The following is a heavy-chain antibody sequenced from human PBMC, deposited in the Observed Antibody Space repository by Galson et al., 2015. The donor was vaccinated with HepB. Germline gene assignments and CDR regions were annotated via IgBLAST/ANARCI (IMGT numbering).Heavy chain of an antibody. CDR1: GFTFSNYA. CDR3: AKDFRETGTTFPHHHYYDGLDV. D-gene: IGHD1-1*01. CDR2: INAGDIP. Sequence: SLRLSCAASGFTFSNYAMNWVRQAPGKGLEWVSVINAGDIPYYADSVKGRFTISRDNSKKTVYLQMNSLRAEDTALYYCAKDFRETGTTFPHHHYYDGLDVWGQGTAVTVSS. V-gene: IGHV3-23*01. J-gene: IGHJ6*02.